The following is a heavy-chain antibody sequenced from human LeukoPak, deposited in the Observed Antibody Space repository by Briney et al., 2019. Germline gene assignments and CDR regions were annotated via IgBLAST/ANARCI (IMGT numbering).Heavy chain of an antibody. J-gene: IGHJ4*02. CDR3: ARSLLYYYDSSGPEN. Sequence: GGSLRLSCAASGFTVSSYSMSWVRQAPGKGLAWVSRINTDGSSTSYADSVKGRFTISRDNAKNTLYLQMNSLRAEDTAVYYCARSLLYYYDSSGPENWGQGSLVTVSS. D-gene: IGHD3-22*01. V-gene: IGHV3-74*01. CDR1: GFTVSSYS. CDR2: INTDGSST.